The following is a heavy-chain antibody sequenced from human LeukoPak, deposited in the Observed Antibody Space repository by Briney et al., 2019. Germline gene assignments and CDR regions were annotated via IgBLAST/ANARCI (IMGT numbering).Heavy chain of an antibody. CDR1: GFTFSSYR. D-gene: IGHD5-18*01. Sequence: GGSLRLSYAASGFTFSSYRMSWVRQAPGKGLEWVANIKQDGSEKYYVDSVKGRFTISRDNAKNSLYLQMNSLRAEDTAVYYCARGLWLASYFDYWGQGTLVTVSS. CDR2: IKQDGSEK. V-gene: IGHV3-7*01. J-gene: IGHJ4*02. CDR3: ARGLWLASYFDY.